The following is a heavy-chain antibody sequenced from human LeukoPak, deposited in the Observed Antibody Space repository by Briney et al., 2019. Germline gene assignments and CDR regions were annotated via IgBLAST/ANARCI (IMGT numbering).Heavy chain of an antibody. Sequence: GGSPRLSCAASGFTVSRNSMSWIRQAPGKGLEWVSLIDGGGSTFNADPVKGRLTISRDNSKNTLHLQMNSLGAEDTAVYYCARVSRYCTTTNCYGYFFDYWGQGTLVTVSS. V-gene: IGHV3-66*01. CDR2: IDGGGST. CDR1: GFTVSRNS. CDR3: ARVSRYCTTTNCYGYFFDY. D-gene: IGHD2-2*01. J-gene: IGHJ4*02.